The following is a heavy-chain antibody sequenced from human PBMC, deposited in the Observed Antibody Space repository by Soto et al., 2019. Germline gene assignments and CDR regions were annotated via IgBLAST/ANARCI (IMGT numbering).Heavy chain of an antibody. D-gene: IGHD2-2*01. CDR2: FDPEDGET. V-gene: IGHV1-24*01. CDR3: ARGPAANSAFDI. Sequence: ASVKVSCKVSGYTLTELSMHWVRQAPGKGLEWMGGFDPEDGETIYAQKFQGRVTMTRDTSTNTAYMELSSLRSEDTAVYYCARGPAANSAFDIWGKGTMVTVS. J-gene: IGHJ3*02. CDR1: GYTLTELS.